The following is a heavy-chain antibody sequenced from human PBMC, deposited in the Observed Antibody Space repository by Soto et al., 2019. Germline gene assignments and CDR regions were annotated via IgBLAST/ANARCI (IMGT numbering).Heavy chain of an antibody. CDR2: ISSSGSTT. Sequence: GGSLRLSCAASGFTFSDYYMSWIRQAPGKGLEWVSYISSSGSTTYYADSVKGRFTISRDNAKNSLYLQMNSLRAEDTAVYYCARGDVVVTATNYYYGMDVWGQGXTVTVSS. J-gene: IGHJ6*02. CDR3: ARGDVVVTATNYYYGMDV. D-gene: IGHD2-21*02. CDR1: GFTFSDYY. V-gene: IGHV3-11*01.